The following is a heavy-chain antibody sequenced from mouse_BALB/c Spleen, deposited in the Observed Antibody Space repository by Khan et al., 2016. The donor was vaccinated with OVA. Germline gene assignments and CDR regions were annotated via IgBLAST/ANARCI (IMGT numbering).Heavy chain of an antibody. CDR3: ARTARIKY. V-gene: IGHV3-2*02. J-gene: IGHJ2*01. CDR2: ISYSGST. CDR1: GYSITSGYG. D-gene: IGHD1-2*01. Sequence: DVKLQESGPGLVKPSQSLSLTCTVTGYSITSGYGWNWSRQFPGNKLEWMGYISYSGSTNYNPSLKSRISITRDTSKNQFFLQLNSVTTEDTATYYWARTARIKYWGQGTTLTVSS.